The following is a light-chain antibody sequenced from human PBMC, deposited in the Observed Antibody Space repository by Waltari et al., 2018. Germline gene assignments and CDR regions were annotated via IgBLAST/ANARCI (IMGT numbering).Light chain of an antibody. CDR1: QDINNF. Sequence: DIQMTQSPSSVFAYVGDRVTITFRASQDINNFLAWYQQKPGKAPYLLIYGASVLQSGVPARFSGSGSRTNFTLTINSLQPEDFATYFCQQANSFVPLTFGGGTRVQIK. V-gene: IGKV1-12*01. J-gene: IGKJ4*01. CDR3: QQANSFVPLT. CDR2: GAS.